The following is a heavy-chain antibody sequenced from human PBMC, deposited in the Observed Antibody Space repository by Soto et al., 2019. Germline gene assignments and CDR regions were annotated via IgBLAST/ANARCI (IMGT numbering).Heavy chain of an antibody. CDR3: ASGDVAFDI. V-gene: IGHV1-46*03. CDR1: GYTITSYY. CDR2: INPSGGST. Sequence: ASVTVSCQTSGYTITSYYMHWVRQAPGQGLEWMGIINPSGGSTSYAQKFQGRVTMTRDTSTSTVYMELSSLRSEDTAVYYCASGDVAFDIWGQGTMVTVSS. J-gene: IGHJ3*02.